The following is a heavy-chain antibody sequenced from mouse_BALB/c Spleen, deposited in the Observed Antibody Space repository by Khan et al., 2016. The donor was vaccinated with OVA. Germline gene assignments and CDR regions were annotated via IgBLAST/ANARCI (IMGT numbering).Heavy chain of an antibody. J-gene: IGHJ1*01. CDR2: FNPNNGGA. Sequence: EVQLQQSGPELVKPGASVKISCKTSGYTFTEYTIHWVKQSHGKSLEWIGRFNPNNGGAHYNQKFKGKATLNVDKSSSTAYMELRSLTSEDSAVYYCARRDYYAYYWYFDVWGAGTTVTVSS. CDR3: ARRDYYAYYWYFDV. CDR1: GYTFTEYT. V-gene: IGHV1-18*01. D-gene: IGHD1-2*01.